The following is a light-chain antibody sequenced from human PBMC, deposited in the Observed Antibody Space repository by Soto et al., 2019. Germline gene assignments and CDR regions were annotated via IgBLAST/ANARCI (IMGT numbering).Light chain of an antibody. CDR3: QVWDSSSAHVV. CDR1: NIGSRS. V-gene: IGLV3-21*02. J-gene: IGLJ2*01. CDR2: DDS. Sequence: SYELTQPPSVSVAPGQTATISCGGTNIGSRSVHWYQQKPGQAPVLVVYDDSDRPSGIPERFSGSNSGNTATLTISRVEGGDEADFYCQVWDSSSAHVVFGGGTQLTVL.